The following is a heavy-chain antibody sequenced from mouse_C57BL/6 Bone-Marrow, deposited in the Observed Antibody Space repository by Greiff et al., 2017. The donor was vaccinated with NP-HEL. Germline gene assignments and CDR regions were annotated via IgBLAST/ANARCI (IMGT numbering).Heavy chain of an antibody. V-gene: IGHV5-12*01. CDR1: GFTFSDYY. CDR2: ISNGGGST. J-gene: IGHJ1*03. CDR3: ARNRDFDV. Sequence: EVKVEESGGGLVQPGGSLKLSCAASGFTFSDYYMYWVRQTPEKRLEWVAYISNGGGSTYYPDTVKGRFTSSRDNAKNTLYLQMSRLKSEDTAMYYCARNRDFDVWGTGTTVTVAS.